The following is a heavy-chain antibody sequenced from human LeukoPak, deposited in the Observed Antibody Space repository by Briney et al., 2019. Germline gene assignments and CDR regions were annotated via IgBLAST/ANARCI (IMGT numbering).Heavy chain of an antibody. D-gene: IGHD2-21*02. V-gene: IGHV1-8*01. CDR2: MNPNSGNT. CDR1: GYTFTSYD. CDR3: AREKGYCGGDCYPPRSDAFDI. Sequence: GASVKVSCKASGYTFTSYDINWVRQATGQGLEWMGWMNPNSGNTGYAQKFQGRVTMTRNTSISTAYMELSSLRSEDTAVYYCAREKGYCGGDCYPPRSDAFDIWGQGTMVTVSS. J-gene: IGHJ3*02.